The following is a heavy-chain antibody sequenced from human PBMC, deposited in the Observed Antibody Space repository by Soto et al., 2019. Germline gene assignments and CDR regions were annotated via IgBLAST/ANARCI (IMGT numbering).Heavy chain of an antibody. Sequence: PGGSLRLSCAASGLTFSSYAMSWVRQAPGKGLEWVSAISGSGTTAYYADSVKGRFTFSRDNSKKTMYLQMNSLRAEDTAVYYCAKTTDGWFSAFEIWGQGTMVT. CDR1: GLTFSSYA. J-gene: IGHJ3*02. CDR2: ISGSGTTA. D-gene: IGHD6-19*01. V-gene: IGHV3-23*01. CDR3: AKTTDGWFSAFEI.